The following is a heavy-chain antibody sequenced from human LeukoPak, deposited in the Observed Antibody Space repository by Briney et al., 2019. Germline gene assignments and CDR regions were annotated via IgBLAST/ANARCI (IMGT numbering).Heavy chain of an antibody. CDR3: AGLSGYDPYYFDY. CDR2: INPNSGGT. D-gene: IGHD5-12*01. V-gene: IGHV1-2*06. CDR1: GYTFTRFG. J-gene: IGHJ4*02. Sequence: ASVKVSCKASGYTFTRFGITWVRQAPGQGLEWMGRINPNSGGTDYAQKFQGRVTMTRDTSISTAYMELSRLTSDDTAVYYCAGLSGYDPYYFDYWGQGTLVAVSS.